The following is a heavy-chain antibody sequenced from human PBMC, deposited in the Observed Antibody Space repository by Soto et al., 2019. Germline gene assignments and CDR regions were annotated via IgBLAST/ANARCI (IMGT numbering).Heavy chain of an antibody. V-gene: IGHV4-34*01. CDR3: ARSRIAAVGTSVPNY. J-gene: IGHJ4*02. CDR1: GGSFGGYY. Sequence: SETLSLTCAVYGGSFGGYYWNRIRQPPGRGLEWIGEINHDGDTNSNPSLKSRVTISVDVSKNQFSLKLNSVTAADTAMYYCARSRIAAVGTSVPNYWGQGTPVTVS. CDR2: INHDGDT. D-gene: IGHD6-13*01.